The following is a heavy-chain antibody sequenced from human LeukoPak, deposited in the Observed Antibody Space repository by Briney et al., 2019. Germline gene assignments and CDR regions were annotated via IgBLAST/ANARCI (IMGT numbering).Heavy chain of an antibody. J-gene: IGHJ3*02. D-gene: IGHD3-16*02. CDR3: ARPGRVIRKFAFDI. V-gene: IGHV4-34*01. CDR1: GGSFSGYY. Sequence: SETLSLTRAVYGGSFSGYYWSWIRQPPGKGLEWIGEINHSGSTNYNPSLKSRVTISVDTSKNQFSLKLSSVTAADTAVYYCARPGRVIRKFAFDIWGQGTMVTVSS. CDR2: INHSGST.